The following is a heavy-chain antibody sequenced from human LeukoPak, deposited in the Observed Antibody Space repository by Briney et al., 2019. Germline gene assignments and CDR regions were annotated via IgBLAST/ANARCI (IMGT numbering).Heavy chain of an antibody. D-gene: IGHD2-15*01. V-gene: IGHV3-66*04. Sequence: QTGGSLRLSCAASGFSVSTFYMSWVRQAPGKGLEWVSVLYTAGPTYYADSVQGRFTISRDNSKNTLYLQMNSLRAEDTAVYYCARRAGAYSHPYDYWGQGTLVTVSS. CDR1: GFSVSTFY. CDR2: LYTAGPT. CDR3: ARRAGAYSHPYDY. J-gene: IGHJ4*02.